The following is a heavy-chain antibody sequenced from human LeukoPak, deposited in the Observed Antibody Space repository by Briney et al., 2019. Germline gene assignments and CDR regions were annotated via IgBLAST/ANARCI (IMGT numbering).Heavy chain of an antibody. D-gene: IGHD3-22*01. CDR3: ARESSGYFY. Sequence: GGSLRLSCAASGFTFSTYSMNWVRQAPGKGLEWVSSISSRSSFIYYADSVKGRFTISRDNHKNSLCLQMHRLRAEDTAVYYCARESSGYFYWGQGTLVTVSS. V-gene: IGHV3-21*01. CDR1: GFTFSTYS. J-gene: IGHJ4*02. CDR2: ISSRSSFI.